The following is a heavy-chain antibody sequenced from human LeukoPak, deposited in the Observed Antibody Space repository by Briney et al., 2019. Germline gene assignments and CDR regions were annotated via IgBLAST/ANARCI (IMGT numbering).Heavy chain of an antibody. J-gene: IGHJ3*02. CDR3: ARDRTLWAVAGTDPQGAFDI. V-gene: IGHV1-69*05. D-gene: IGHD6-19*01. Sequence: SVKVSCKASGVTFSSYAISWVRQAPGQGLEWMGRIIPIFGTANYAQKFQGRVTITTDESTSTAYMELSSLRSEDTAVYYCARDRTLWAVAGTDPQGAFDIWGQGTMVTVSS. CDR1: GVTFSSYA. CDR2: IIPIFGTA.